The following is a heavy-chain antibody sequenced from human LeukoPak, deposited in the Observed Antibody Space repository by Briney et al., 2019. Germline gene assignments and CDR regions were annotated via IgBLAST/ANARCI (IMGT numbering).Heavy chain of an antibody. CDR2: ISGSGGST. CDR1: GFTFSSYA. V-gene: IGHV3-23*01. Sequence: GGSLRLSCAASGFTFSSYAMSWVRQAPGKGLEWVSAISGSGGSTYYADSVKGRFTISRDNSKNTLYLQMNSLRAEDTAVYYCAKASGYYYLGYDWFDPWGQGTLVTVSS. CDR3: AKASGYYYLGYDWFDP. J-gene: IGHJ5*02. D-gene: IGHD3-22*01.